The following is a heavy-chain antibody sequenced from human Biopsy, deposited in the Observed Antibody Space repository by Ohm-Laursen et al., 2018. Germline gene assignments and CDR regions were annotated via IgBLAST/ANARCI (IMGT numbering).Heavy chain of an antibody. CDR3: ARDRGFYSDRTVPGYFDL. J-gene: IGHJ2*01. Sequence: SETLSLTCTVSADSISTYYWSWIRQPPGKGLERIGYVYYTGNTDYNPSLQSRVTISVDTSKNHFSLRLRSVTPADTAIYYCARDRGFYSDRTVPGYFDLWGRGTLVTVSS. V-gene: IGHV4-59*01. D-gene: IGHD3-22*01. CDR1: ADSISTYY. CDR2: VYYTGNT.